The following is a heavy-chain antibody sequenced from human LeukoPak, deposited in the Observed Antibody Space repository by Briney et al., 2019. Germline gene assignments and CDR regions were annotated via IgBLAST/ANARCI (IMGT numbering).Heavy chain of an antibody. V-gene: IGHV5-51*01. Sequence: GASLKISCKGSGYRFTSYWIGWVRRLPGKGLEWMGIIYPGDSDATYSPSFQGQVTISADKSISTAYLQWSSLKASDTAMYYCAATYCSSTSCRDAFDIWGQGTMVTVSS. D-gene: IGHD2-2*01. CDR3: AATYCSSTSCRDAFDI. CDR2: IYPGDSDA. J-gene: IGHJ3*02. CDR1: GYRFTSYW.